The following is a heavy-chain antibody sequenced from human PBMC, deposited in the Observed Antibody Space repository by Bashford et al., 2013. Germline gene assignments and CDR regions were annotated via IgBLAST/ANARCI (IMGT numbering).Heavy chain of an antibody. J-gene: IGHJ4*02. CDR3: AKDGRYSSIYSYDY. D-gene: IGHD6-19*01. V-gene: IGHV3-48*02. CDR2: ISATGATI. Sequence: VRQAPGKGLEWISFISATGATIHYADSVKGRFTISRDNAKNSLYLQMNSLTDEDTAVYYCAKDGRYSSIYSYDYWGQGTLVTVSS.